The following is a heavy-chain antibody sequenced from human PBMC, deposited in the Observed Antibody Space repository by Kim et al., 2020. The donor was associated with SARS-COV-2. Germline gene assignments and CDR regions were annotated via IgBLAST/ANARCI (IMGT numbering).Heavy chain of an antibody. J-gene: IGHJ3*02. V-gene: IGHV3-30*07. Sequence: KKYYAHTDRGRFNIPRDNSKNALYVQMNSLRDDDTALYYCPRQRGDDFDMWGQGTMVTVSS. CDR2: KK. D-gene: IGHD3-16*01. CDR3: PRQRGDDFDM.